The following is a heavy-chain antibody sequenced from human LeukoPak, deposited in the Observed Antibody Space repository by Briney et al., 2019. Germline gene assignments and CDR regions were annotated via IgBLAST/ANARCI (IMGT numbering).Heavy chain of an antibody. CDR1: DYSISSGYF. V-gene: IGHV4-38-2*02. CDR2: IYHSGTT. J-gene: IGHJ2*01. CDR3: ARASGRYSSGYYYSWYFDL. Sequence: SETLSLTCTVSDYSISSGYFWGWIRQPPGKGLEWIGSIYHSGTTYYNPSLKSRVTISVHTSKNQFSLKLSSVTAADTAVYYCARASGRYSSGYYYSWYFDLWGRGTLVTVSS. D-gene: IGHD3-22*01.